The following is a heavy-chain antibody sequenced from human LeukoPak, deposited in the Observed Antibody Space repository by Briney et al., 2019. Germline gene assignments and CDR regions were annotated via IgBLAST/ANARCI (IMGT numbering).Heavy chain of an antibody. CDR2: MYHSGST. Sequence: SETLSLTCTVSGGSISSSSYYWGWIRQPPGKGLEWIGSMYHSGSTFYNPSLKSRVTISVDTSRNQFSLRLSSVTAADTAVYYCARSMDTPFDYWGQGTLVTVSS. D-gene: IGHD5-18*01. CDR3: ARSMDTPFDY. V-gene: IGHV4-39*07. CDR1: GGSISSSSYY. J-gene: IGHJ4*02.